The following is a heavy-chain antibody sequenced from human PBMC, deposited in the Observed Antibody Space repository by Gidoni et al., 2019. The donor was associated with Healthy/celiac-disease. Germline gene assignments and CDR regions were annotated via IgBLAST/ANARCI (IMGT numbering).Heavy chain of an antibody. D-gene: IGHD4-4*01. Sequence: EVKLLRSGVCLVQAGGSRRLSCAAAGLTFSSYAMRWVRQAPGEGLEWFSAISGSSGSTYYADSVKGRFTISRDNSKNTLYLQMNSLGAEATAVYYCAKDDYSITHYWGQGTLVTVSS. V-gene: IGHV3-23*01. CDR1: GLTFSSYA. J-gene: IGHJ4*02. CDR3: AKDDYSITHY. CDR2: ISGSSGST.